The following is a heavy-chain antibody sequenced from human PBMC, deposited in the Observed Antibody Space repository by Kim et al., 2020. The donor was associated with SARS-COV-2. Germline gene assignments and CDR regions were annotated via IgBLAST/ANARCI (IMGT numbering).Heavy chain of an antibody. J-gene: IGHJ4*02. CDR2: IWYDGSNK. CDR3: ARDGVVDVGDLDY. V-gene: IGHV3-33*08. D-gene: IGHD2-15*01. CDR1: GFTFSSYG. Sequence: GGSLRLSCAASGFTFSSYGMHWVRQAPGKGLEWVAVIWYDGSNKYYADSVKGRFTISRDNSKNTLYLQMNSLRAEDTAVYYCARDGVVDVGDLDYWGQGTLVTVSS.